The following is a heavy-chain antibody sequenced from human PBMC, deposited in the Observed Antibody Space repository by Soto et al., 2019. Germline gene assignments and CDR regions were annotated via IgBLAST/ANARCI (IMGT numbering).Heavy chain of an antibody. D-gene: IGHD3-3*01. J-gene: IGHJ6*02. V-gene: IGHV4-39*07. CDR2: IYYSGST. CDR3: ARGPWVIQIFGVVPSPGMGV. Sequence: SETLSLTCTVSGGSISSSSYDWGWIRQPPGKGLEWIGSIYYSGSTYYNPSLKSRVTISVDTSKNQFSLKLSSVTAADTAVYYCARGPWVIQIFGVVPSPGMGVWGQGTTVTVSS. CDR1: GGSISSSSYD.